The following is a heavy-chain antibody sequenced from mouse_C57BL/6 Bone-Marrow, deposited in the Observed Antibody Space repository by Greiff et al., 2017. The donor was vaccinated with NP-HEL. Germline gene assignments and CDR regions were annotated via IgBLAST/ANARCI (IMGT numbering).Heavy chain of an antibody. CDR2: INPNNGGT. V-gene: IGHV1-26*01. D-gene: IGHD2-4*01. Sequence: EVQLQQSGPELVKPGASVKISCKASGYTFTDYYVNWVKQSPGKSLEWIGDINPNNGGTSYNQKFKGKATLTVDKSSSTAYMELRSLTSEDSAVYYCERATYYDYDGAMDYWGQGTSVTVSS. CDR1: GYTFTDYY. J-gene: IGHJ4*01. CDR3: ERATYYDYDGAMDY.